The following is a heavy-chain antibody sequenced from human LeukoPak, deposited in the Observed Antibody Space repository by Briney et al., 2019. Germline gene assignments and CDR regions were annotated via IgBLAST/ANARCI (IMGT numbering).Heavy chain of an antibody. CDR1: GGSFSGYC. Sequence: PSETLSLTCAVYGGSFSGYCWSWIRQPPGKGLEWIGEINHSGSTNYNPSLKSRVTISVDTSKNQFSLKLSSVTAADTAVYYCARGAGYSYAAPLYFDYWGQGTLVTVSS. CDR2: INHSGST. V-gene: IGHV4-34*01. CDR3: ARGAGYSYAAPLYFDY. D-gene: IGHD5-18*01. J-gene: IGHJ4*02.